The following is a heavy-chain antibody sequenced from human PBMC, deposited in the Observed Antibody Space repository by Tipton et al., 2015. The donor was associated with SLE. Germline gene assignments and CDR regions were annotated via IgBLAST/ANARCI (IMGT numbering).Heavy chain of an antibody. J-gene: IGHJ4*02. D-gene: IGHD6-19*01. CDR2: LRSEANSYAT. V-gene: IGHV3-73*01. Sequence: SLRLSCAASGFTFNVYAIHWVRQASGKGLEWVGRLRSEANSYATTYAASVKGRFTISRDDSKNTAYLQMNSLKTEDTAVYYCTSEMPGVAVHYFDSWGQGTLVTVSS. CDR3: TSEMPGVAVHYFDS. CDR1: GFTFNVYA.